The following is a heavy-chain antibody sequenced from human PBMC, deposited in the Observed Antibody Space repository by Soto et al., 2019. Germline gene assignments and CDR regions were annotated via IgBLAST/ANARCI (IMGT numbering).Heavy chain of an antibody. CDR3: SIPAAMDPYYYYGMDV. J-gene: IGHJ6*02. V-gene: IGHV1-2*04. D-gene: IGHD2-2*01. CDR1: GYTFTGYY. CDR2: INPNSGGT. Sequence: GASVKVSCKASGYTFTGYYMHWVRQAPGQGLEWMGWINPNSGGTNYAQKFQGWVTMTRDTSISTAYMELSRLRSEDTAVYYCSIPAAMDPYYYYGMDVWGQGTTVTVSS.